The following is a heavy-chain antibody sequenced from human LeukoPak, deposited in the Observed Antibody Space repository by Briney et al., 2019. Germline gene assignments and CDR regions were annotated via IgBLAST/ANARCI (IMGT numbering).Heavy chain of an antibody. D-gene: IGHD3-10*01. Sequence: PGGSLRLSCAASGFTFSSYAMSWVRQAPGKGLEWVSAISGSGGSTYYADSVKGRFTISRDNAKNSLYLQMNSLRAEDTAVYYCARDLAMVRGVPFDYWGQGTLVTVSS. J-gene: IGHJ4*02. CDR2: ISGSGGST. CDR1: GFTFSSYA. CDR3: ARDLAMVRGVPFDY. V-gene: IGHV3-23*01.